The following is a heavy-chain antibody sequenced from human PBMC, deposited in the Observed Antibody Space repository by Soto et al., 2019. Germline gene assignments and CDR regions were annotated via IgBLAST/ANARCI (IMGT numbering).Heavy chain of an antibody. CDR1: GFTFSSSL. CDR2: IKQDGSEK. Sequence: PGGSLRLSCAASGFTFSSSLMSWVRQAPGKGLEWVANIKQDGSEKYYVDSVKGRFTISRDNAKNSLYLQMNSLRAEDTAVYYCARENPSDYYGMDVWGQGTTVTVSS. J-gene: IGHJ6*02. V-gene: IGHV3-7*01. CDR3: ARENPSDYYGMDV.